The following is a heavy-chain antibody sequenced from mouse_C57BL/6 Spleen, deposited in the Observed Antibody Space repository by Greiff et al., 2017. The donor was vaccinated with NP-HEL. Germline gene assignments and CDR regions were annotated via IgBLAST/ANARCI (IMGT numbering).Heavy chain of an antibody. V-gene: IGHV14-2*01. CDR1: GFNIKDYY. CDR3: ARITTHFAY. CDR2: IDPEDGET. Sequence: EVQLQQSGAELVKPGASVTLSCTASGFNIKDYYMHWVKQRTEQGLEWIGRIDPEDGETKYDPKFQGKATIPADTSSNTAYLQLSSRTSEDTAVYYCARITTHFAYGGQGTTLTVSS. J-gene: IGHJ2*01. D-gene: IGHD1-1*01.